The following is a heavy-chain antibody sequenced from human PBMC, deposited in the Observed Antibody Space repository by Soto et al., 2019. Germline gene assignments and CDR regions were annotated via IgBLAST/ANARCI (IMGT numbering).Heavy chain of an antibody. Sequence: GGSLRLSCAGSGYTHTFNTYAMSWVRQAPGKGLEWVAGISPTGGSTYYADSVKGRFTISRDNSKDTLFLQMSSLRVEDAAVYFCAKVKWGIVPTIRGGFDSWGRGTXVTGSS. D-gene: IGHD5-12*01. CDR2: ISPTGGST. CDR3: AKVKWGIVPTIRGGFDS. V-gene: IGHV3-23*01. J-gene: IGHJ4*02. CDR1: GYTHTFNTYA.